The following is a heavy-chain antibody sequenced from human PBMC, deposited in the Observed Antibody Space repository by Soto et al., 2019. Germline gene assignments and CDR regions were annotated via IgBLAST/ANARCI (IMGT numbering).Heavy chain of an antibody. V-gene: IGHV1-69*02. CDR3: ATNYGSGSTHFDY. CDR1: EGTFNSYT. D-gene: IGHD3-10*01. Sequence: QVQLVQSGAEVKKPGSSVKVSCTASEGTFNSYTISWVRQAPGQGLEWMGRVIPILGMANFAQKFQGRVMITADKSTSTAYMVLSSLRSDDTAVYYCATNYGSGSTHFDYWGQGTLVTLSS. J-gene: IGHJ4*02. CDR2: VIPILGMA.